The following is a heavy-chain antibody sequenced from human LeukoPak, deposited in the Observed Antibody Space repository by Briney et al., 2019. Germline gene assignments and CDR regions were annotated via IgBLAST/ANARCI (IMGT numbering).Heavy chain of an antibody. V-gene: IGHV3-23*01. CDR2: ISGSGGNT. CDR3: AKGYYVSGSYYKY. Sequence: GGSLRLSCAASGFTFSSYAMSWVRQAPGKGLEWVSAISGSGGNTYYADSVKGRFTISRDNSKNTLYLQMNSLRAEDTAVYYCAKGYYVSGSYYKYWGQGTLVTVSS. D-gene: IGHD3-10*01. CDR1: GFTFSSYA. J-gene: IGHJ4*02.